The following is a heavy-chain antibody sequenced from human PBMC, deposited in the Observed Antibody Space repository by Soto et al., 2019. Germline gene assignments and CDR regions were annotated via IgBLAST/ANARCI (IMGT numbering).Heavy chain of an antibody. D-gene: IGHD5-18*01. CDR3: ARVDTAMPLDYYFYY. V-gene: IGHV4-59*01. Sequence: SETLSLTCTVSGGSISSYDWSWIRQPPGKGLEWIGYIYYSGSTNYNPSLKSRVTISVDTSKNQFSLKLSSVTAADTAVYYYARVDTAMPLDYYFYYWGQGTLVTVSS. J-gene: IGHJ4*02. CDR2: IYYSGST. CDR1: GGSISSYD.